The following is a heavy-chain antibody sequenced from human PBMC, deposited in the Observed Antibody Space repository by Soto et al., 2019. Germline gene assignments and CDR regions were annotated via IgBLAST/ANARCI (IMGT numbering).Heavy chain of an antibody. J-gene: IGHJ6*02. D-gene: IGHD3-3*01. CDR1: GYTFTSYG. CDR2: ISAYNGNT. CDR3: AKDTTPYDFWSGCYQNYCYGMDV. V-gene: IGHV1-18*04. Sequence: ASVKVSSKASGYTFTSYGISWVRQAPGQGLEWMGWISAYNGNTNYAQKFQGRVTMTTDTSTSTAYMELRSLRSDDTAVYYCAKDTTPYDFWSGCYQNYCYGMDVLRQGTTVTVSS.